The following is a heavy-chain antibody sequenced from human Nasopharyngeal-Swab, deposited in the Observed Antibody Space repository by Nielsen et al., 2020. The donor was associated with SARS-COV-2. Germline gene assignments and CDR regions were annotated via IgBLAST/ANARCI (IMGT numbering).Heavy chain of an antibody. CDR2: ISWNSGSI. Sequence: GGSLRLSCAASGFTFDDYAMHWVRQAPGKGLEWVSGISWNSGSIGYADSVKGRFTISRDNAKNSLYLQMNSLRAEDTALYYCAKDIRAGDYGSGSSYDYWGQGTLVTVSS. V-gene: IGHV3-9*01. CDR3: AKDIRAGDYGSGSSYDY. D-gene: IGHD3-10*01. J-gene: IGHJ4*02. CDR1: GFTFDDYA.